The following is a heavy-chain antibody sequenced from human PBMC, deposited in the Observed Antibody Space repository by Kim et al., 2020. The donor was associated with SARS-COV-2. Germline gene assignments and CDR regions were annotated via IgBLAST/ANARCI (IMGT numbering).Heavy chain of an antibody. CDR1: GYTFTSYS. Sequence: ASVKVSCKASGYTFTSYSMNWVRQAPGQGLEWMGIINPSGGSTSYAQKFQDIVTMTTDMSTSTAYMELSSLRSEDTAVYYCARGVRCGGNYEVFDFWGQGTSVTVSS. CDR3: ARGVRCGGNYEVFDF. V-gene: IGHV1-46*01. CDR2: INPSGGST. J-gene: IGHJ4*03. D-gene: IGHD4-4*01.